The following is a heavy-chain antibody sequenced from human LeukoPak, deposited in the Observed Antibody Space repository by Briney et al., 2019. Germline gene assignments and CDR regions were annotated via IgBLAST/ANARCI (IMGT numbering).Heavy chain of an antibody. D-gene: IGHD6-19*01. CDR2: IYSGGST. V-gene: IGHV3-53*01. J-gene: IGHJ4*02. CDR1: GFTVSSNY. CDR3: ARHEGGSGWYYYFDY. Sequence: GGSLRLSCAASGFTVSSNYMSWVRQAPGKGLEWVSVIYSGGSTYYADSVKGRFTISRDNSKNTLYLQMNSLRAEDTAVYYCARHEGGSGWYYYFDYWGQGTLVTVSS.